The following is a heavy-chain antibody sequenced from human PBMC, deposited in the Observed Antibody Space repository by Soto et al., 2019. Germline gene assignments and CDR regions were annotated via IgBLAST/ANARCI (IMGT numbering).Heavy chain of an antibody. J-gene: IGHJ4*02. CDR2: ISSSSSYI. Sequence: PGGSLRLSCAASGFTFSSYSMNWVRQAPGKGLEWVSSISSSSSYIYYADSVKGRFTISRDNAKNSLYLQMNSLRAEDTAVYYCARPLRGYSGYKATGDTGFDYWGQGTLVTVSS. CDR1: GFTFSSYS. D-gene: IGHD5-12*01. CDR3: ARPLRGYSGYKATGDTGFDY. V-gene: IGHV3-21*01.